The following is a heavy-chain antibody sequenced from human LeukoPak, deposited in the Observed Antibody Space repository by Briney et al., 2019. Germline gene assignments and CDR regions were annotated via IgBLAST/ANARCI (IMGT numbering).Heavy chain of an antibody. D-gene: IGHD6-19*01. J-gene: IGHJ4*02. Sequence: GGSLRLSCAAFGFTFSSYEMNWVRQAPGKGLEWVSYISSSGSTIYYADSVKGRFTISRDNAKNSLYLQMNSLRAEDTAVYYCARDASPSPVAGTNYFDYWGQGTLVTVSS. CDR1: GFTFSSYE. CDR3: ARDASPSPVAGTNYFDY. CDR2: ISSSGSTI. V-gene: IGHV3-48*03.